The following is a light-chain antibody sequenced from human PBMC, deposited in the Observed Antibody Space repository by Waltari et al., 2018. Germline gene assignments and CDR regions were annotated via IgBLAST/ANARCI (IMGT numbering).Light chain of an antibody. CDR3: QQANSFPPT. V-gene: IGKV1D-12*01. CDR1: QDVARW. Sequence: DIQMTQSPSSVSASVGDRVTITCRASQDVARWLAWYQQKPGKAPNLLIYAASSLHSGVPSRFSGSRSGTDFPLTISSLQPDDFATYYCQQANSFPPTFGPGTTVDIK. CDR2: AAS. J-gene: IGKJ3*01.